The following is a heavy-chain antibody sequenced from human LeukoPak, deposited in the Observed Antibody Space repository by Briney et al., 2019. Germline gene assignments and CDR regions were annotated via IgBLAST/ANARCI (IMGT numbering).Heavy chain of an antibody. Sequence: GGSLRLSCAASGVTFSIYTRHWVRQAPGKGLEWVALISYDGSNKYYGDSVKGRFTISRDNSKNTLYLQMNSLRADDTAVYYCATDSSPDFWGQGTLVTVSS. V-gene: IGHV3-30*04. CDR1: GVTFSIYT. J-gene: IGHJ4*02. CDR3: ATDSSPDF. CDR2: ISYDGSNK. D-gene: IGHD3-22*01.